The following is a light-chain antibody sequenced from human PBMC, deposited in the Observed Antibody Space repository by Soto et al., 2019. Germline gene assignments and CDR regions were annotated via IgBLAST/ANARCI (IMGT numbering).Light chain of an antibody. J-gene: IGKJ1*01. CDR3: QQSYSTPRM. CDR2: GAS. Sequence: DIQMTQSPSSLSASVGDRVTITCRASQSISSYLNWYQQKPGKAPKLLIYGASSLQSGVPSRFSGSGSGTDFTLTISSLQPEDFATYYCQQSYSTPRMFGHGTKVEIK. CDR1: QSISSY. V-gene: IGKV1-39*01.